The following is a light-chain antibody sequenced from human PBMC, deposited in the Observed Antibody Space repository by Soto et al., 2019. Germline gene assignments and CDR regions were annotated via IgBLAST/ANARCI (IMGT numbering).Light chain of an antibody. CDR1: SSDVGGYNY. CDR2: EVS. Sequence: QSVLPQPASVSGSPGQSITISCTGTSSDVGGYNYVSWYQQHPGKAPKLLIYEVSNRPSGVSNRFSGSKSGSTASLTISGLQAEDEAEYYCSSYTKSTILHLVFGTGTKVTVL. V-gene: IGLV2-14*03. J-gene: IGLJ1*01. CDR3: SSYTKSTILHLV.